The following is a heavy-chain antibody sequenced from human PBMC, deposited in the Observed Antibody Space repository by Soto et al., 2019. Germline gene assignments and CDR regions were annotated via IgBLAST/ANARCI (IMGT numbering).Heavy chain of an antibody. CDR2: LYYTGTT. V-gene: IGHV4-61*01. D-gene: IGHD2-2*01. CDR3: ARTFCSTTSCHVHGMEV. J-gene: IGHJ6*02. CDR1: GDSVSSGSYY. Sequence: QVQLQESGPGLVKPSETLSLTCTVSGDSVSSGSYYWTWIRQPPGKGLEWIGYLYYTGTTNYNPSLKRRVTISLDTSSNQLSLRLSSVAAAETAVYFCARTFCSTTSCHVHGMEVCGQGTSVTVSS.